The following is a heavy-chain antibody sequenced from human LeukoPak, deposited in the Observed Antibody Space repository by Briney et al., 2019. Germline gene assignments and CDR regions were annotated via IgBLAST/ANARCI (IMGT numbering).Heavy chain of an antibody. CDR1: GYTFTSYD. J-gene: IGHJ5*02. CDR3: AREPTSATGDWFDP. CDR2: MNPNSGNT. V-gene: IGHV1-8*03. Sequence: GASVKVSCKASGYTFTSYDINWVRQATGQGLEWMGWMNPNSGNTGYAQKFQGRVTITRNTSISTAYMELNSLRAEDTAVYYCAREPTSATGDWFDPWGQGTLVTVSS. D-gene: IGHD7-27*01.